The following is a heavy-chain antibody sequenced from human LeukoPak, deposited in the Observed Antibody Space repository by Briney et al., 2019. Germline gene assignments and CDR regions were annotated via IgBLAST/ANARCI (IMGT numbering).Heavy chain of an antibody. D-gene: IGHD6-19*01. V-gene: IGHV3-23*01. CDR2: ISGSGGST. J-gene: IGHJ5*02. CDR3: ARARVAGTVPFDP. CDR1: GFTFSNYA. Sequence: GGSLRLSCAASGFTFSNYAMSWVRQAPGKGLEWVSVISGSGGSTYYADSVKGRFTLSRDNSKNTLYLQMNSLRAEDTAVYYCARARVAGTVPFDPWGQGTLVTVSS.